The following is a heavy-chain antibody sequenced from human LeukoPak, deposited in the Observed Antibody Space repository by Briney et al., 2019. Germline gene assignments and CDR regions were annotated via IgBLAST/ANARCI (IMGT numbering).Heavy chain of an antibody. CDR1: GYTFSSYG. CDR2: SNRYNGNT. Sequence: ASVKVSCKASGYTFSSYGITWVRQAPGQGLEWMGWSNRYNGNTNYAQKLQGRVTMTTDTSTSTAYMELRSLRSDDTAVYYCARDAERGYSYGSDYWGQGTLLTVSS. D-gene: IGHD5-18*01. J-gene: IGHJ4*02. CDR3: ARDAERGYSYGSDY. V-gene: IGHV1-18*01.